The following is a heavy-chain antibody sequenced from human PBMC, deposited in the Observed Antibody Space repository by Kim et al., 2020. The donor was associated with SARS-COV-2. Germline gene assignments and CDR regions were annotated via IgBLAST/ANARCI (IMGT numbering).Heavy chain of an antibody. J-gene: IGHJ4*02. Sequence: ASVKVSCKASGYTFTSYDINWVRQATGQGLEWMGWMNPNSGNTGYAQKFQGRVTMTRNTSISTAYMELSSLRSEDTAVYYCARGAYYDFWSGYYSLNYFDYWGQGTLVTVSS. CDR2: MNPNSGNT. D-gene: IGHD3-3*01. CDR1: GYTFTSYD. V-gene: IGHV1-8*01. CDR3: ARGAYYDFWSGYYSLNYFDY.